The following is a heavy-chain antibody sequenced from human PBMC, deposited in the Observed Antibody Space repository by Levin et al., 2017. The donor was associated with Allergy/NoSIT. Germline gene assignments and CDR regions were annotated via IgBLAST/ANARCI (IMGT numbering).Heavy chain of an antibody. CDR1: GYTFTSYG. Sequence: ASVKVSCKASGYTFTSYGISWVRQAPGQGLEWMGWISAYNGNTNYAQKLQGRVTMTTDTSTSTAYMELRSLRSDDTAVYYCARELEKMNGDYTGYYYYGMDVWGQGTTVTVSS. J-gene: IGHJ6*02. V-gene: IGHV1-18*01. CDR3: ARELEKMNGDYTGYYYYGMDV. CDR2: ISAYNGNT. D-gene: IGHD4-17*01.